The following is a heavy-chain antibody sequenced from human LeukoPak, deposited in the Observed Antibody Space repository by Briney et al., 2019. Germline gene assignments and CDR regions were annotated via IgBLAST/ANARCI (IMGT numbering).Heavy chain of an antibody. V-gene: IGHV3-30-3*01. D-gene: IGHD6-19*01. CDR1: GFTFSSYA. CDR2: ISYDGSNK. Sequence: PGGSLRLSCAASGFTFSSYAMHWVRQAPGKGLEGVAVISYDGSNKYYADSVKGRFTISRDNSKNTLYLQMNSLRAEDTAVYYCARDPQQWLPSFDPWGQGTLVTVSS. CDR3: ARDPQQWLPSFDP. J-gene: IGHJ5*02.